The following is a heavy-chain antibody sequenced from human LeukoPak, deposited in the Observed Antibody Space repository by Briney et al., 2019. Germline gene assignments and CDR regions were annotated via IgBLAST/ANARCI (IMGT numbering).Heavy chain of an antibody. D-gene: IGHD3-10*01. V-gene: IGHV4-39*01. CDR3: ARHYGP. CDR1: GFTFSSYA. CDR2: IYYSGST. Sequence: GSLRLSCAVSGFTFSSYAMSWVRQAPGKGLEWIGSIYYSGSTYYNPSLKSRVTISVDTSKNQFSLKLNSVTATDTAVYYCARHYGPWGQGTLVTVSS. J-gene: IGHJ4*02.